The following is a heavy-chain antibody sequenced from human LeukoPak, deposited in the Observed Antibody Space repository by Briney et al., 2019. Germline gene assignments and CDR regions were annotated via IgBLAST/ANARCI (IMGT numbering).Heavy chain of an antibody. D-gene: IGHD3-10*01. V-gene: IGHV1-2*02. CDR1: GYTFTGYY. J-gene: IGHJ6*02. CDR2: ITPISGGT. CDR3: ASGITMVRENYFYYYYGMDV. Sequence: ASVNVSCKASGYTFTGYYMHWVRQAPGQGLEWMGWITPISGGTNYAQKFQGRVTMTRDTSISTAYMELRRLRSDDTAVYYCASGITMVRENYFYYYYGMDVWGQGTTVTVSS.